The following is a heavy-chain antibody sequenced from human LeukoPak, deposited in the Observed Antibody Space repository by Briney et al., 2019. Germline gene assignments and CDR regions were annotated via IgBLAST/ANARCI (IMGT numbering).Heavy chain of an antibody. CDR3: ARASETLRRFDP. Sequence: SETLSLTCSVSGGSISSFYWSWIRQPPGKGLEWIGYIYYTGSTKYNPSLKSRLTISVDTSKNQFSLKLSSVTAADTAVYYCARASETLRRFDPWGQGTLVTVSS. J-gene: IGHJ5*02. CDR1: GGSISSFY. CDR2: IYYTGST. V-gene: IGHV4-59*01.